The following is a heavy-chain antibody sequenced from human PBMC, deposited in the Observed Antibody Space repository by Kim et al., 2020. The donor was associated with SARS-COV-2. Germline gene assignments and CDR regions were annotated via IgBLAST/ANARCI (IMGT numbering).Heavy chain of an antibody. V-gene: IGHV3-7*01. D-gene: IGHD3-10*01. CDR1: GFTFSNYW. CDR2: LKQDGSEK. CDR3: AREYGSGSYGYFDY. J-gene: IGHJ4*02. Sequence: GGSLRLSCAASGFTFSNYWMSWVRQAPGKGLEWVANLKQDGSEKYYVDSVKGRFTISRDNAKNSVYLQMNSLRAEDTAVYYCAREYGSGSYGYFDYWGPGTLVTVSS.